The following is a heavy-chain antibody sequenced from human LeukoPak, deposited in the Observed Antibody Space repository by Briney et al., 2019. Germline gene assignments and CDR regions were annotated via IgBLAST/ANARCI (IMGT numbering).Heavy chain of an antibody. CDR3: VRLPSGYFFDY. J-gene: IGHJ4*02. D-gene: IGHD6-25*01. Sequence: SETLSLTCTVSGDSITTDSFRWGLVRQPPGKGLEWMGYIHYNGNTNYNPALRIRVTLSVDTSKNRFSLQLTSMTAADTAVYYCVRLPSGYFFDYWGQGTLATVSS. V-gene: IGHV4-59*08. CDR2: IHYNGNT. CDR1: GDSITTDS.